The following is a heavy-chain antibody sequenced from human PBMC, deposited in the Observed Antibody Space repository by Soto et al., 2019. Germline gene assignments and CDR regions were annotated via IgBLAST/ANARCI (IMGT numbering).Heavy chain of an antibody. CDR1: GFTFDDYG. CDR2: INWNGGST. J-gene: IGHJ3*02. D-gene: IGHD3-3*01. CDR3: ARDSEELEWLLYGAFDI. V-gene: IGHV3-20*01. Sequence: GGSLRLSCAASGFTFDDYGMSWVRQAPGKGLEWVSGINWNGGSTGYADSVKGRFTISRDNAKNSLYLQMNSLRAEDTALYHCARDSEELEWLLYGAFDIWGQGTMVTVSS.